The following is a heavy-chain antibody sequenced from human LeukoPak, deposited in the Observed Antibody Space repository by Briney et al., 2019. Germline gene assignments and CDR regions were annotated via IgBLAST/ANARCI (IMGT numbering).Heavy chain of an antibody. J-gene: IGHJ4*02. CDR3: AKRPSSGWYGFDY. CDR2: ISGSGDST. Sequence: GGSLRLSCAASGFTFSSYAMSWVRQAPGKGLEWVSAISGSGDSTYYADSVKGRFTISRDNSKNTLYLQMNSLRVEDTAFYYCAKRPSSGWYGFDYWGQGTLVTVSS. D-gene: IGHD6-19*01. CDR1: GFTFSSYA. V-gene: IGHV3-23*01.